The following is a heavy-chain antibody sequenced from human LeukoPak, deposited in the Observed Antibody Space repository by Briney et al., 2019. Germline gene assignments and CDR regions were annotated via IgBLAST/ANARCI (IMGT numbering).Heavy chain of an antibody. D-gene: IGHD3-10*01. V-gene: IGHV4-34*01. Sequence: PSETLSLTCAVYGGSFSGYYWSWIRQPPGKGLEWIGEINHSGSTNYNPSLKSRVTISVDTSKNQFSLKLSSVTAADTAVYYCARGARTITMVRGAIGFDYWGQGTLVTVPS. J-gene: IGHJ4*02. CDR3: ARGARTITMVRGAIGFDY. CDR1: GGSFSGYY. CDR2: INHSGST.